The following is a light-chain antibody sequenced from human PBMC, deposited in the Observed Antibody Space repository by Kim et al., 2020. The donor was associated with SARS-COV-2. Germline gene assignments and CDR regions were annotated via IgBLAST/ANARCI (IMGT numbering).Light chain of an antibody. CDR1: SSDVGGYNY. Sequence: QSIPLSCTGTSSDVGGYNYVSWYQQHPGKAPKLMIYDVSTRPSGVSNRFSGSKSGNTASLTISGLQAEDEADYYCSSYTSSSTLHVFGTGTKVTVL. CDR2: DVS. J-gene: IGLJ1*01. V-gene: IGLV2-14*03. CDR3: SSYTSSSTLHV.